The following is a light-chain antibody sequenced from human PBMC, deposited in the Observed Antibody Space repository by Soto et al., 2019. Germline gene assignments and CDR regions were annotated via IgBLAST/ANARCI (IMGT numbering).Light chain of an antibody. CDR1: QSVSSSY. Sequence: EIVLTQSPGTLSLSPGERATLSCRASQSVSSSYLDWYQQKPGQAPRLLIYGASSRATGIPDRFSGSGSGTDFTLTISRLEPEDFAVYYCQQSGSSPLFTFGPGTKVDIK. CDR2: GAS. V-gene: IGKV3-20*01. CDR3: QQSGSSPLFT. J-gene: IGKJ3*01.